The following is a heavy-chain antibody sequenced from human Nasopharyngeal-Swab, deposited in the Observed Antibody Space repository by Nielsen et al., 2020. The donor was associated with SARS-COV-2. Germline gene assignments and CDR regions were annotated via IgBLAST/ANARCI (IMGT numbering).Heavy chain of an antibody. V-gene: IGHV3-7*01. D-gene: IGHD6-13*01. J-gene: IGHJ4*02. Sequence: GGSLRLSCAASGITFSRYWMSWVRQAPGKGLEWVANIKQDGSEKYYVDSVKGRFTISRDNAKTSLYLQMNSLRAEDTAVYYCARGPGSWYSLDYWGQGTLVAVSS. CDR1: GITFSRYW. CDR2: IKQDGSEK. CDR3: ARGPGSWYSLDY.